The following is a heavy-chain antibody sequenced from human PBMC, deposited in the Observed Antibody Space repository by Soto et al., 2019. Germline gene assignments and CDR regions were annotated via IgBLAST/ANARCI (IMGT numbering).Heavy chain of an antibody. CDR1: GYSFAGYW. CDR3: ARQIYDSDTGPNFQYYFDS. V-gene: IGHV5-10-1*01. J-gene: IGHJ4*02. CDR2: IDPSDSQT. Sequence: GESVKISCXGSGYSFAGYWITWVRQKPGKGLEWMGRIDPSDSQTYYSPSFRGHVTISVTKSITTAFLQWSSLRASDTAMYYCARQIYDSDTGPNFQYYFDSWGQGTPVTVSS. D-gene: IGHD3-22*01.